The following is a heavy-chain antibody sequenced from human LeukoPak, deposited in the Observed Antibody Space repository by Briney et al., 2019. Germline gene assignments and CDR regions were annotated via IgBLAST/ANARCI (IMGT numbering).Heavy chain of an antibody. J-gene: IGHJ4*02. CDR1: GFTFSSYS. CDR3: SQERYCSGGSCYSGY. V-gene: IGHV3-21*01. Sequence: PGGSLRLSCAASGFTFSSYSMNWVRQAPGKGLEWVSSISSSSSYIYYADSVKGRFTISRDNAKNSLYLKMNSLRAEDTAVYYCSQERYCSGGSCYSGYWGQGTLVTVSS. CDR2: ISSSSSYI. D-gene: IGHD2-15*01.